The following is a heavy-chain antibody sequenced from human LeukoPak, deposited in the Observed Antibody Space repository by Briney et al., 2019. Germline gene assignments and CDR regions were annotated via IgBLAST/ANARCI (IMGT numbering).Heavy chain of an antibody. D-gene: IGHD3-10*01. CDR3: ARERGSGENYYFGY. J-gene: IGHJ4*02. V-gene: IGHV3-30-3*01. Sequence: GGSLRLSCAASGFTFSSYAMRWVRQAPGKGLEWVAVISYDGSNKYYADSVKGRFTISRDNSKNTLYLQMNSLRAEDTAVYYCARERGSGENYYFGYWGQGTLVTVSS. CDR1: GFTFSSYA. CDR2: ISYDGSNK.